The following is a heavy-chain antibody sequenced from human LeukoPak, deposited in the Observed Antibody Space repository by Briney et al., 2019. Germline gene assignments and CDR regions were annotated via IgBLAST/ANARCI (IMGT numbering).Heavy chain of an antibody. J-gene: IGHJ3*02. D-gene: IGHD2-2*01. V-gene: IGHV5-10-1*01. CDR3: ARGGAVERYCSSTSCYWVDAFDI. CDR2: IDPSDSYT. CDR1: GYSFTSYW. Sequence: PGGSLRISCKGSGYSFTSYWISWVRQMPVKGLEWMGRIDPSDSYTNYSPSFQGHVTISADKSISTAYPQWSSLKASDTAMYYCARGGAVERYCSSTSCYWVDAFDIWGQGTMVTVSS.